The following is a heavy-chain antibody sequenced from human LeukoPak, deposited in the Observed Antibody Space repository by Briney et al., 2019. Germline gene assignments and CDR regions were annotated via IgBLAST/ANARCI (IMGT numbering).Heavy chain of an antibody. Sequence: GGSLRLSCAASGFTFGTYTMTWVRQAPGKGLEWVSVISGSGGSTNYADSVKGRFIISRDNSRNTLFLQMNSLRAEDTAVYYCAKHHYSSSRDYFDYWGQGTLVTVSS. CDR1: GFTFGTYT. V-gene: IGHV3-23*01. CDR3: AKHHYSSSRDYFDY. J-gene: IGHJ4*02. D-gene: IGHD6-13*01. CDR2: ISGSGGST.